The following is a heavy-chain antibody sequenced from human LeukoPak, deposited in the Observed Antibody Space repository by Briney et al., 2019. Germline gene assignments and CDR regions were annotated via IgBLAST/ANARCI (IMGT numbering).Heavy chain of an antibody. CDR1: GGSINSHY. CDR2: IFNAGNT. CDR3: ASRPADTTWYGVFDY. Sequence: SETLSLTCSVSGGSINSHYWSWIRQPPGKRLEWIGYIFNAGNTNYNPSLASRVTMSVDTSRAQFFLRLSPVTAADTAIYYCASRPADTTWYGVFDYWSQGTLVTVSS. V-gene: IGHV4-59*11. D-gene: IGHD3-10*01. J-gene: IGHJ4*02.